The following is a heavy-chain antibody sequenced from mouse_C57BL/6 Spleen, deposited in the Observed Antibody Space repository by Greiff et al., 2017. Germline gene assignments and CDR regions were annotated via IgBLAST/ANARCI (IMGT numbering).Heavy chain of an antibody. D-gene: IGHD1-1*01. J-gene: IGHJ4*01. CDR3: AREGRDYYGSSYRYYAMDY. CDR2: INYDGSST. CDR1: GFTFSDYY. Sequence: DVKLVESEGGLVQPGSSMKLSCTASGFTFSDYYMAWVRQVPEKGLEWVANINYDGSSTYYLDSLKSRFIISRDNAKNILYLQMSSLKSEDTATYYCAREGRDYYGSSYRYYAMDYWGQGTSVTVSS. V-gene: IGHV5-16*01.